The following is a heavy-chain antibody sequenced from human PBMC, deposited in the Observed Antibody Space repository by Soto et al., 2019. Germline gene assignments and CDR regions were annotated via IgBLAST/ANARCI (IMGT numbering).Heavy chain of an antibody. Sequence: EVQLVESGGGLVQPGGSLTLSGAVSGVTFSDHYMEWVRQAPGKGLEWVARSRNKAKSYSTDFAASVKGRFTISRDESKNSLYLQMKSLKTEDTAVYYCSILEGAWGQGTLVTVSS. CDR1: GVTFSDHY. CDR2: SRNKAKSYST. D-gene: IGHD1-26*01. V-gene: IGHV3-72*01. J-gene: IGHJ4*02. CDR3: SILEGA.